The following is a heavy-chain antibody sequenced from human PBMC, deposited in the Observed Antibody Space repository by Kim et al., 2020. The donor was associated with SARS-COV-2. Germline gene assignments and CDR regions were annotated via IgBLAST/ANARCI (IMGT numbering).Heavy chain of an antibody. D-gene: IGHD3-3*02. V-gene: IGHV3-23*01. J-gene: IGHJ4*02. CDR3: AKVGSICSTDFDD. Sequence: YAGSGKGRFTNSRDNSKNTLSLQRNSLRAEDTAVYYCAKVGSICSTDFDDWGQGTLVTVSS.